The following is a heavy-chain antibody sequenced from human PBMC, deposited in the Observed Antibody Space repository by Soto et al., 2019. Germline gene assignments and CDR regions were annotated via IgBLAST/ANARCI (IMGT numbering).Heavy chain of an antibody. CDR2: INPKSGGT. V-gene: IGHV1-2*02. CDR1: GYTFSGHY. CDR3: ARGLYSSPAYCFDS. J-gene: IGHJ4*02. D-gene: IGHD6-13*01. Sequence: QVQLVQSGAEVRKPGASVKVSCNVTGYTFSGHYLHWVRQAPGQGLEWMGWINPKSGGTNYAQKFQDRVTMPADTSVSAASLELTSLRYDDTAVFYCARGLYSSPAYCFDSWGQGTLVTVSS.